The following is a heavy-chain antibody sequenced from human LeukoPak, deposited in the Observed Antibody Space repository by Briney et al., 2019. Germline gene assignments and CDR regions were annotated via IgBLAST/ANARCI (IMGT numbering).Heavy chain of an antibody. V-gene: IGHV3-33*01. J-gene: IGHJ6*02. D-gene: IGHD3-3*01. CDR1: GFTFSSYG. CDR3: ARDCNYDFWSGYYPSPYYYYGMDV. Sequence: GGSLRLSCAASGFTFSSYGMHWVRQAPGKGLEWVAVIWYDGSNKYYADSVKGRFTISRDNSKNTLYLQMNSLRAEDTAVYYCARDCNYDFWSGYYPSPYYYYGMDVWGQGTTVTVSS. CDR2: IWYDGSNK.